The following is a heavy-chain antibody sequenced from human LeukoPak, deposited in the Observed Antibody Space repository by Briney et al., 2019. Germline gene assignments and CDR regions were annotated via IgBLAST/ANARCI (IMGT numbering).Heavy chain of an antibody. CDR3: ARDYGSGSYYNGIDY. J-gene: IGHJ4*02. V-gene: IGHV3-20*04. Sequence: PGGSLRLSCAASGFSFESYGMTWVRQVPGKGLEWVPYINWNGGTTDYADSVKGRFTISRDNGMSSLYLQMNSLRAEDTALYYCARDYGSGSYYNGIDYWGQGTLVSVSS. CDR2: INWNGGTT. CDR1: GFSFESYG. D-gene: IGHD3-10*01.